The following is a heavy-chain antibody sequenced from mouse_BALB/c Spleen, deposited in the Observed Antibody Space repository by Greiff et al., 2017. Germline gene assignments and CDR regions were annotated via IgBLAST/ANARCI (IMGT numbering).Heavy chain of an antibody. CDR2: ISSGGSYT. Sequence: DVMLVESGGGLVKPGGSLKLSCAASGFTFSSYAMSWVRQTPEKRLEWVATISSGGSYTYYPDSVKGRFTISRDNAKNTLYLQMSSLRSEDTAMYYCARRGYYYAMDYWGQGTSVTVSS. V-gene: IGHV5-9-1*01. CDR1: GFTFSSYA. J-gene: IGHJ4*01. CDR3: ARRGYYYAMDY.